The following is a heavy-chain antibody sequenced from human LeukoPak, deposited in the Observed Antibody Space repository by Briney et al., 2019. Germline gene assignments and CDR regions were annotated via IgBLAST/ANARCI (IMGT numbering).Heavy chain of an antibody. CDR1: GGSISSYY. J-gene: IGHJ4*02. D-gene: IGHD6-6*01. CDR2: IYTSGST. V-gene: IGHV4-4*09. CDR3: ARRRSSSSGFDY. Sequence: SETLSLTCTVSGGSISSYYWSRIRQPPGKGLEWIGYIYTSGSTNYNPSLKSRVTISVDTSKNQFSLKLSSVTAADTAVYYCARRRSSSSGFDYWGQGTLVTVSS.